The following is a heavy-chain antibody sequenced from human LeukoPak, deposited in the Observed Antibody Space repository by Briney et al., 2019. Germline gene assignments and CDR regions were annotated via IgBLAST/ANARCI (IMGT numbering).Heavy chain of an antibody. J-gene: IGHJ4*02. V-gene: IGHV4-39*01. CDR2: IYYSGST. CDR1: GGSISSSSYY. Sequence: PSETLSLTCTVSGGSISSSSYYWGWIRQPPGKGLEWIGSIYYSGSTYYNPSLKSRVTISVDTSKNQFSLKLSSVTAADTAVYYCASPRNGGYYEWGQGTLATVSS. CDR3: ASPRNGGYYE. D-gene: IGHD3-22*01.